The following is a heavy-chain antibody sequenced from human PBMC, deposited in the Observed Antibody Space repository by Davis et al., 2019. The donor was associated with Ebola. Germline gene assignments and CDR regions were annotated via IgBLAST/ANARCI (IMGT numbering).Heavy chain of an antibody. V-gene: IGHV2-26*01. CDR3: ARMGGGGWNDY. Sequence: SGPTLVKPTQTLTLTCTFSGFSLRTRGMCVRWIRQPPGKALEWLAHIFSNDEKSYSTSLKSRLTISKATSKSQVVLTMTNMDPVDTATYYCARMGGGGWNDYWGQGTLVTVSS. J-gene: IGHJ4*02. CDR1: GFSLRTRGMC. CDR2: IFSNDEK. D-gene: IGHD6-19*01.